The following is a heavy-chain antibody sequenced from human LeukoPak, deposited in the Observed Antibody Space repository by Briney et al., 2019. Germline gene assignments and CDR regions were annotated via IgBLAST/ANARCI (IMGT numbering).Heavy chain of an antibody. CDR1: GGSISSGGYY. J-gene: IGHJ5*02. D-gene: IGHD4-17*01. CDR2: IYYSGST. CDR3: ARDHAPTTYGLWFDP. V-gene: IGHV4-31*03. Sequence: PSQTLSLTCTVSGGSISSGGYYWSWIRQHPGQGLEWIGYIYYSGSTYYNPSLKSRVTISVDTSKNQFSLKLSSVTAADTAVYYCARDHAPTTYGLWFDPWGQGTLVTVSS.